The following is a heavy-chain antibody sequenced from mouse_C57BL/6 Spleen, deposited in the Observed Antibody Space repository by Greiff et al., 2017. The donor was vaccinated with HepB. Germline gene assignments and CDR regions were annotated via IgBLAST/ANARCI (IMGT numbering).Heavy chain of an antibody. J-gene: IGHJ1*03. V-gene: IGHV5-4*01. CDR2: ISDGGSYT. CDR3: ARRDLLLRSFDV. D-gene: IGHD1-1*01. Sequence: EVHLVESGGGLVKPGGSLKLSCAASGFTFSSYAMSWVRQTPEKRLEWVATISDGGSYTYYPDNVKGRFTISRDNAKNNLYLQMSHLKSEDTAMYYCARRDLLLRSFDVWGTGTTVTVSS. CDR1: GFTFSSYA.